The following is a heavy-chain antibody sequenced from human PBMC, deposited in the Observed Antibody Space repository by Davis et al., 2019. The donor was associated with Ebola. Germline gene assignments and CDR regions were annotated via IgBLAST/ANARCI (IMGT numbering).Heavy chain of an antibody. CDR3: ARGRVDIFQRYGMDV. J-gene: IGHJ6*02. CDR2: INPSGGST. Sequence: ASVKVSCKASGYTFTSYYMHWVRQAPGQGLEWMGIINPSGGSTSYAQKFQGRVTMTRDTSTSTVYMELSSLRSEDTAVYYCARGRVDIFQRYGMDVWGQGTTVTVSS. CDR1: GYTFTSYY. D-gene: IGHD3-9*01. V-gene: IGHV1-46*01.